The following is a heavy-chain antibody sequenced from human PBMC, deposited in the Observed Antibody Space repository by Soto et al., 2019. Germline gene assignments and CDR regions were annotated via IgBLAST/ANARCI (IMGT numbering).Heavy chain of an antibody. V-gene: IGHV4-59*08. D-gene: IGHD2-15*01. CDR3: ARVFELLAKIPSWFDP. CDR2: IYHSGST. Sequence: SETLSLTCTVSGGSISSYYWSWIRQPPGKGLEWIGYIYHSGSTYYNPSLKSRVTISVDTSKNQFSLKLSSVTAADTAVYYCARVFELLAKIPSWFDPWGQGTLVTVSS. CDR1: GGSISSYY. J-gene: IGHJ5*02.